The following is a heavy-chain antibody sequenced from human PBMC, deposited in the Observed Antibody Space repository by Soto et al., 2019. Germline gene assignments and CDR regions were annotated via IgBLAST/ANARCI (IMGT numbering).Heavy chain of an antibody. CDR1: GFTFSNYA. V-gene: IGHV3-23*01. CDR2: MSGGGGSP. CDR3: VTVLPHANSWFDY. Sequence: EEQLLESGGGLVQPGGSLRLSCAASGFTFSNYAMSWVRQAPGKGLEWVSAMSGGGGSPSYADSVKGRFTISRDNSKNTLYLEMNSLRAEDTAVYYCVTVLPHANSWFDYWGQGTPVTVSS. D-gene: IGHD2-2*01. J-gene: IGHJ4*02.